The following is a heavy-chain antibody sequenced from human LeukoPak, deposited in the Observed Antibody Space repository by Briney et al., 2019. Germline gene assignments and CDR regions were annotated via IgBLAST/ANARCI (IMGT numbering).Heavy chain of an antibody. CDR1: GYSFTSYW. D-gene: IGHD3-22*01. Sequence: GESLQISCKGSGYSFTSYWIGWVRQMPGKGLEWMGIIYPGDSDTRYSPSFQGQVTISADKSISTAYLQWSSLKASDTAMYYCARQGHYDSSGYYYAVDYYYMDVWGKGTTVTVSS. CDR2: IYPGDSDT. J-gene: IGHJ6*03. V-gene: IGHV5-51*01. CDR3: ARQGHYDSSGYYYAVDYYYMDV.